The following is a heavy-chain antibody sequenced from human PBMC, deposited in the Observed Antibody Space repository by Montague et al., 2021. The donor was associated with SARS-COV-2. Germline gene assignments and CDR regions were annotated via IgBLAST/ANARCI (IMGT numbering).Heavy chain of an antibody. CDR1: DITFSKYS. D-gene: IGHD3-3*02. J-gene: IGHJ4*02. Sequence: SLRLSCAASDITFSKYSMNWVRQAPGKGLEWISYFSGNGRTIYYSDSVRGLFTISRDNAVRSLYVEMTRLRDEDTATYYCATDLFAFRRSEGRDYWGQGTLVTVSS. V-gene: IGHV3-48*02. CDR3: ATDLFAFRRSEGRDY. CDR2: FSGNGRTI.